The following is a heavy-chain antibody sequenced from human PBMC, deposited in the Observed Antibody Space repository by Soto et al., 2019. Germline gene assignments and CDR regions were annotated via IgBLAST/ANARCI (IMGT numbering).Heavy chain of an antibody. Sequence: ASVKVSCKASGYTFTGYYMHWVRQAPGQGLEWMGWINPNSGGTNYAQKFQGWVTMTRDTSISTAYMELSRLRFDDTAVYYCARGHYYDSSGYYPTNPNFDYWGQGTLVTVSS. CDR2: INPNSGGT. CDR3: ARGHYYDSSGYYPTNPNFDY. CDR1: GYTFTGYY. V-gene: IGHV1-2*04. J-gene: IGHJ4*02. D-gene: IGHD3-22*01.